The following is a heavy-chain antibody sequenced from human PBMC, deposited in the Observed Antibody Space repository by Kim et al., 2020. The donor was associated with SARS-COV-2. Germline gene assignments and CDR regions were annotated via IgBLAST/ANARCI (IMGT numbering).Heavy chain of an antibody. V-gene: IGHV4-31*02. CDR3: ASSGSYYAFDI. CDR2: T. D-gene: IGHD1-26*01. Sequence: TYYNPALNSRVTRSVDTSKNQFSLKLSSVTAADTAVYYCASSGSYYAFDIWGQGTMVTVSS. J-gene: IGHJ3*02.